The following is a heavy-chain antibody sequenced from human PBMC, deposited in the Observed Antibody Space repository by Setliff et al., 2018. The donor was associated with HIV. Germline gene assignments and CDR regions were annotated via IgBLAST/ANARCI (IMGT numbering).Heavy chain of an antibody. Sequence: ASVKVSCKPSGYTFSNYDINWVRQAAGQGLEWMGWMNPDSRNTGYAQRFEGRVTLTWDTSISTAYLGLNHLKSDDTAVYYCARARTDYYDRRRRSHYYIDVWARGATVTVS. CDR3: ARARTDYYDRRRRSHYYIDV. CDR1: GYTFSNYD. D-gene: IGHD3-22*01. CDR2: MNPDSRNT. V-gene: IGHV1-8*02. J-gene: IGHJ6*03.